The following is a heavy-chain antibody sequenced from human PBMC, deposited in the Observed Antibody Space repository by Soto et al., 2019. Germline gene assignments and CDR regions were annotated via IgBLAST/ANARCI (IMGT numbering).Heavy chain of an antibody. J-gene: IGHJ5*02. Sequence: SETLSLTCTVSGGSISSSSYYWGWIRQPPGRGLEWIGSIYYSGSTYYNPSLKSRVTISVDTSKNQFSLKLSSVTAADTAVYYCARGPPAYYYDSSGYLITSKNWFDPWGQGTLVTVSS. CDR1: GGSISSSSYY. CDR2: IYYSGST. CDR3: ARGPPAYYYDSSGYLITSKNWFDP. D-gene: IGHD3-22*01. V-gene: IGHV4-39*01.